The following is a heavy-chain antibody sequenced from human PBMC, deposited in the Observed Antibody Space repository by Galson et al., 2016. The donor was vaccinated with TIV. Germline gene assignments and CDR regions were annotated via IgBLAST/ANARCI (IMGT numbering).Heavy chain of an antibody. Sequence: SLRLSCAASGFTFSSYNMHWVRQAPGKGLEWVAVIAYDGSYKHYAGSVRGRFTVSRDNSKTTLDLQMNSLGAEDTALYYCAKEENSGYYPNDAFDFWGQGTRVTVS. D-gene: IGHD3-3*01. J-gene: IGHJ3*01. CDR2: IAYDGSYK. V-gene: IGHV3-30*18. CDR1: GFTFSSYN. CDR3: AKEENSGYYPNDAFDF.